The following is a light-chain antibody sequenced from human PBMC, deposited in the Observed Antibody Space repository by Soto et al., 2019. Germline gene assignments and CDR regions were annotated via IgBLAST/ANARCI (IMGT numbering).Light chain of an antibody. CDR2: DAS. J-gene: IGKJ5*01. Sequence: EIVLTQSPGTLSLSAGERATLSCRASQSVSSSYLAWYQQKPGQAPRLLIYDASNRATGIPARFSGSGSGTDFTLTISSLEPEDFAVYYCQQYNIWPPITFGQGTRLEIK. CDR1: QSVSSSY. V-gene: IGKV3-20*01. CDR3: QQYNIWPPIT.